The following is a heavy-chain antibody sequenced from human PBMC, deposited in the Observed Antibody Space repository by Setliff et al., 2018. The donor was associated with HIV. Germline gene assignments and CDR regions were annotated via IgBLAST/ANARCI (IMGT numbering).Heavy chain of an antibody. D-gene: IGHD2-15*01. V-gene: IGHV3-7*01. CDR3: ASWLVGYCSGGSCPY. CDR2: IKQDGSEK. J-gene: IGHJ4*02. CDR1: GFTFSSYW. Sequence: PGGSLRLSCAASGFTFSSYWMSWVRQAPGKGLEWVANIKQDGSEKYYVDSVKGRFTISRDNAKNSLYLQMNSLRAEDTAVYYCASWLVGYCSGGSCPYWGQGTLVTVSS.